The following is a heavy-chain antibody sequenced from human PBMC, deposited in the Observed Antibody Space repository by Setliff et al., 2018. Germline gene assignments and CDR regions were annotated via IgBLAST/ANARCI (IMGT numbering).Heavy chain of an antibody. CDR3: AKDGGMGMVKAYCYGLDV. J-gene: IGHJ6*02. Sequence: GGSLRLSCAASGFTFSDYWMSWVRQAPGKGLEWVANIKQDGSEKYYVDSVKGQFTISRDNAKNSLYLQMNSLRAEDTAVYYCAKDGGMGMVKAYCYGLDVWGQGTSVTVSS. CDR1: GFTFSDYW. D-gene: IGHD5-18*01. V-gene: IGHV3-7*01. CDR2: IKQDGSEK.